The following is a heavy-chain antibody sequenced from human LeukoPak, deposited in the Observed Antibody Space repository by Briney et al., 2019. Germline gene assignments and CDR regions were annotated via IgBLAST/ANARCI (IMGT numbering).Heavy chain of an antibody. Sequence: SETLSLTCNVSGDSVTSAGYYWGWIRQPPGKGLEWIGTTYYSGKTYYTPSLKSRVTISMDTSKNQFSLTLSSVTAADTAIYYCARAWGSDYFYYGLDVWGQGTTVTVSS. V-gene: IGHV4-39*07. CDR2: TYYSGKT. CDR3: ARAWGSDYFYYGLDV. D-gene: IGHD3-16*01. CDR1: GDSVTSAGYY. J-gene: IGHJ6*02.